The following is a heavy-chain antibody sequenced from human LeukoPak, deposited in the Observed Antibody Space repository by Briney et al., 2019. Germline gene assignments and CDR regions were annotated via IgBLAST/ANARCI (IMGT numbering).Heavy chain of an antibody. CDR3: AKNGGDFWSGYYEYYFDY. J-gene: IGHJ4*02. CDR1: GFTSTIYW. D-gene: IGHD3-3*01. CDR2: IKQDGSEK. V-gene: IGHV3-7*03. Sequence: GGSLRLSCAASGFTSTIYWMSWVRQAPGKGLEWVANIKQDGSEKYYVDSVKGRFTLSRDNAKKSVYLQMNSLRAEDTAVYYCAKNGGDFWSGYYEYYFDYWGQGTLVTVSS.